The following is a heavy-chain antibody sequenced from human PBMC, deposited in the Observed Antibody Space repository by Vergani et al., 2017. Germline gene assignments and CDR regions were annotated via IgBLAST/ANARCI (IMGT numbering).Heavy chain of an antibody. CDR2: ISSSSSTI. V-gene: IGHV3-48*01. CDR1: GFTFSSYS. CDR3: ARGRXGWYDQPGGDWFDP. J-gene: IGHJ5*02. D-gene: IGHD6-19*01. Sequence: EVQLVESGGGLVQPGGSLRLSCAASGFTFSSYSMNWVRQAPGKGLEWVSYISSSSSTIYYADSVKGRFTISRDNAKNSLYLQMNSLRAEDTAVYYCARGRXGWYDQPGGDWFDPWGQGTLVTVSS.